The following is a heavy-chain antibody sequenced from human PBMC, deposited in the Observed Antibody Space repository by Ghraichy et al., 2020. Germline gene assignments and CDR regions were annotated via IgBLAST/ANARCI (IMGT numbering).Heavy chain of an antibody. J-gene: IGHJ4*02. D-gene: IGHD3-22*01. V-gene: IGHV4-34*01. CDR2: INHSGST. Sequence: SETLSLTCAVYGGSFSGYYWSWIRQPPGKGLEWIGEINHSGSTNYNPSLKSRVTISVDTSKNQFSLKLSSVTAADTAVYYCARWFGDDSSGYRSGSIYWGQGTLVTVSS. CDR3: ARWFGDDSSGYRSGSIY. CDR1: GGSFSGYY.